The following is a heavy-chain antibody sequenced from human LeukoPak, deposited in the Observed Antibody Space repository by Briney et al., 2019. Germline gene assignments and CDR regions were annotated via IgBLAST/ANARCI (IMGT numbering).Heavy chain of an antibody. D-gene: IGHD2-2*01. CDR3: ARDLVVPPYNWFDP. CDR2: IYYSGST. J-gene: IGHJ5*02. CDR1: GGSISGDY. V-gene: IGHV4-59*12. Sequence: SESLSLTCTVSGGSISGDYWSWIRQSLQGLEWIGYIYYSGSTNYNPSLKSRVTISVDTSKNQFSLKLSSVTAADTAVYYCARDLVVPPYNWFDPWGQGTLVTVSS.